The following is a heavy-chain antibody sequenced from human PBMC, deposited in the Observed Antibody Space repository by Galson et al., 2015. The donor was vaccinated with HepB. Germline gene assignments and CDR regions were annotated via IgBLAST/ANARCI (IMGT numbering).Heavy chain of an antibody. CDR1: GFPFSTYA. D-gene: IGHD2/OR15-2a*01. J-gene: IGHJ6*03. Sequence: SLRLSCAASGFPFSTYAMNWVRQAPGKGLEWVSSISGSGSSTYYADSVKGRFTISRDISENTLYLQMKSLKAEDTAVYYCAKGLNMDYYYYIDVWGKGTTVIVSS. V-gene: IGHV3-23*01. CDR2: ISGSGSST. CDR3: AKGLNMDYYYYIDV.